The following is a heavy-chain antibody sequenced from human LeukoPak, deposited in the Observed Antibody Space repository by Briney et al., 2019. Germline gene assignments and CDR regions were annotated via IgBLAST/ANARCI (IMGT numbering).Heavy chain of an antibody. CDR3: AEDVALEYYYDSSGYSSGYFDY. V-gene: IGHV3-23*01. CDR1: GFTLSSYA. CDR2: ISVSGNT. J-gene: IGHJ4*02. D-gene: IGHD3-22*01. Sequence: GGSLRLSCAASGFTLSSYAMSWVRQGPGKGLEWVSAISVSGNTYHADSVKGRFTISRDSYKNTLYLQMNSLRAEDAAVYYCAEDVALEYYYDSSGYSSGYFDYWGQGTLVTVSS.